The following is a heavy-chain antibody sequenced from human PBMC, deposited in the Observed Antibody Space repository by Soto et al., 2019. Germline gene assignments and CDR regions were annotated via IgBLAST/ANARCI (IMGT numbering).Heavy chain of an antibody. Sequence: SVKVSCKASGGTFSSYAISWVRQAPGQGLEWMGGIIPIFGTANYAQKFQGRVTITADESTSTAYMELSSLRSEDTAVYYCARVERDGYYDDVFDIWGQGTMVTVSS. V-gene: IGHV1-69*13. CDR1: GGTFSSYA. CDR2: IIPIFGTA. CDR3: ARVERDGYYDDVFDI. J-gene: IGHJ3*02. D-gene: IGHD1-26*01.